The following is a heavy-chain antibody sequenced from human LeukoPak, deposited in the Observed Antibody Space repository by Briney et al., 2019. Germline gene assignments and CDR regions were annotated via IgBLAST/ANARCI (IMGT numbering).Heavy chain of an antibody. V-gene: IGHV3-21*01. Sequence: GESLRLSCTASGFAFSSYEMNWVRQAPGQGLEWVSSISGSSTYIYYADSVKGRFTISRDNAKNSLYLQMNSLRAEDTAVYYCARAEIDCSGGSCYSYYFDYWGQGTLVTVSS. J-gene: IGHJ4*02. D-gene: IGHD2-15*01. CDR2: ISGSSTYI. CDR1: GFAFSSYE. CDR3: ARAEIDCSGGSCYSYYFDY.